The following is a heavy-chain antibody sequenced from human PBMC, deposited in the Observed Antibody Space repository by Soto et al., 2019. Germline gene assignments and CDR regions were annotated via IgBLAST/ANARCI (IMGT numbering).Heavy chain of an antibody. CDR3: ARGGGVAGTRIRYYMDV. CDR2: TYYRSRWYN. J-gene: IGHJ6*03. D-gene: IGHD6-19*01. V-gene: IGHV6-1*01. Sequence: PSQTLSLTCVISGDSVSSNSAAWNWIRQSPSRGLEWLGRTYYRSRWYNDYAVSVRSRITVNADTSKNQFSLHLNSVTPEDTAVYYCARGGGVAGTRIRYYMDVWGKGTTVTVSS. CDR1: GDSVSSNSAA.